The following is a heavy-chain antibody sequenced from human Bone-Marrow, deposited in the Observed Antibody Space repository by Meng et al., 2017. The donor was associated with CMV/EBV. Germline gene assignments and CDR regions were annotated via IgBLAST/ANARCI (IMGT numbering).Heavy chain of an antibody. D-gene: IGHD1-26*01. CDR2: INWNGGST. CDR1: GFTFSSYF. Sequence: GESLKISCAASGFTFSSYFMHWVRLAPGKGLEWVSGINWNGGSTGYADSVKGRFTISRDNAKKSLYLQMNSLRAEDTALYYCARGLVGAGGWFDPWGQGTLVTVSS. CDR3: ARGLVGAGGWFDP. J-gene: IGHJ5*02. V-gene: IGHV3-20*04.